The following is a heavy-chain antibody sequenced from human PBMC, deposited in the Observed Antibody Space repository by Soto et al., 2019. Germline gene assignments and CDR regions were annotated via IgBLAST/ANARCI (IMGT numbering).Heavy chain of an antibody. CDR3: ARWGTDKVLDY. CDR1: GFTFSSHG. D-gene: IGHD3-16*01. Sequence: QVQLVESGGGVVQPGRSLRVSCAASGFTFSSHGMHWVRQAPGKGLEWVAVIWYDGSNKYYGESVKGRFIISRDNSKNTVDLQMTRRRAEDTAIYYCARWGTDKVLDYWGQGTLVTVSS. V-gene: IGHV3-33*01. J-gene: IGHJ4*02. CDR2: IWYDGSNK.